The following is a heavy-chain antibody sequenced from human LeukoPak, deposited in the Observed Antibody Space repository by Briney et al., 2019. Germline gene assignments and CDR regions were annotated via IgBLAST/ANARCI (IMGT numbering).Heavy chain of an antibody. D-gene: IGHD3-22*01. CDR2: IYPGDSDT. J-gene: IGHJ4*02. CDR1: GYSFTSYW. V-gene: IGHV5-51*01. Sequence: GESLKISCKGSGYSFTSYWIGWVRQMPGKGLEWMGTIYPGDSDTRYSPSFQGQVTISADKSISTAYLQWSSLKASDTAMYYCASGPPDYYDSRGFDYWGQGTLVTVSS. CDR3: ASGPPDYYDSRGFDY.